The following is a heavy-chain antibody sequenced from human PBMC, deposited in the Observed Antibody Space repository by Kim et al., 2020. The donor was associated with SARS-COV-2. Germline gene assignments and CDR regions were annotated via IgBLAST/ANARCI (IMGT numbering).Heavy chain of an antibody. J-gene: IGHJ1*01. CDR3: ARGPIYCGGDCYSYFQH. D-gene: IGHD2-21*02. CDR2: IKEDGSKK. Sequence: GGSLRLSCAASGFAFSSYWMSWVRQAPGKGLEWVANIKEDGSKKSYVDSVKGRFTISRDNAKNSLYLQMNSLRAEDTAVYYCARGPIYCGGDCYSYFQHWGQGTLVTV. V-gene: IGHV3-7*01. CDR1: GFAFSSYW.